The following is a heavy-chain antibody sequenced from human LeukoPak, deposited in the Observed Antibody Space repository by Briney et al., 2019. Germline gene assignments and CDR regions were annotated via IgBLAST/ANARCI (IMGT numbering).Heavy chain of an antibody. Sequence: QSGGSLRLSCAASGFTFNTYAMSWVRQAPGRGLEWVSAISGSGGSTYYPDSVKGRFTISRDNSKNTLYLQMNSLRVEDTAVYYCAKGGYFDYWGQGTLVTVSS. V-gene: IGHV3-23*01. CDR3: AKGGYFDY. CDR2: ISGSGGST. J-gene: IGHJ4*02. CDR1: GFTFNTYA.